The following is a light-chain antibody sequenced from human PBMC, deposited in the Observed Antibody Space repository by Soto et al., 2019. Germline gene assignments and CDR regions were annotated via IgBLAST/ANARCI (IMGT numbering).Light chain of an antibody. CDR3: QQYCSYSPWT. J-gene: IGKJ1*01. V-gene: IGKV1-5*03. CDR1: QSIGSW. Sequence: DIQMTQSPSTLSASVGDRVTITCRASQSIGSWLAWYQQKPGKAPKLLIYKASILEGGVPSRFSGPGSVTEFTPANSTLQPDDFARYYCQQYCSYSPWTVGQGTKVEIK. CDR2: KAS.